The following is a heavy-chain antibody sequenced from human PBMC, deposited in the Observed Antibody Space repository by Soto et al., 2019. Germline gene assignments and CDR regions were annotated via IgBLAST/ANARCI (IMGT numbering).Heavy chain of an antibody. CDR2: ISGSGGST. CDR3: AKRKVGWYFDL. D-gene: IGHD1-26*01. J-gene: IGHJ2*01. V-gene: IGHV3-23*01. CDR1: GFTFSSYG. Sequence: EVQRLESGGGLVQPGGSLRLSCAASGFTFSSYGMSWVRQAPGKGLEWVSAISGSGGSTYYADSVKGRFTISRDNSKNTLYLQMNSLRAEDMAVYYCAKRKVGWYFDLWGRGTLVTVST.